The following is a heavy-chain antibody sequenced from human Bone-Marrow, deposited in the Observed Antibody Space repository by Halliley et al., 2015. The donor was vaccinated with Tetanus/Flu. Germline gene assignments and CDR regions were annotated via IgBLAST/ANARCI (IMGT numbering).Heavy chain of an antibody. Sequence: SLRLSCSTSGFTVINNYKSWVRQAPGKGLEWVSAIYTNGRTFYADSVKGRFTISRDNSKNTLYLEMNSLRAADTAVYYCARLHRGSYLYFFDYWGQGALVTVSS. D-gene: IGHD1-26*01. J-gene: IGHJ4*02. CDR3: ARLHRGSYLYFFDY. CDR2: IYTNGRT. V-gene: IGHV3-53*01. CDR1: GFTVINNY.